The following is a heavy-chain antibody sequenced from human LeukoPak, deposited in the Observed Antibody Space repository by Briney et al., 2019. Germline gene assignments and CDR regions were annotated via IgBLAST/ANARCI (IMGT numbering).Heavy chain of an antibody. CDR3: ARVRGSVVVVAATKGSGWFDP. CDR1: GYTFTSYG. CDR2: ISAYNGNT. Sequence: ASVKVSCKASGYTFTSYGISWVRQAPGQGLEWMGWISAYNGNTNYAQKLQGRVTMTTDTSTSTAYMELRSLRSDDTAVYYCARVRGSVVVVAATKGSGWFDPWGQGTLVTVSS. V-gene: IGHV1-18*01. D-gene: IGHD2-15*01. J-gene: IGHJ5*02.